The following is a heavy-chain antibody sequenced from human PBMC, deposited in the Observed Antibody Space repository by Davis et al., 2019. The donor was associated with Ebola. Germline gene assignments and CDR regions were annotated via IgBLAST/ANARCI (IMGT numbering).Heavy chain of an antibody. J-gene: IGHJ4*02. CDR2: INHSGST. CDR3: ARLLRSPDY. Sequence: PSETLSLTCTVSGGSISSSSYYWGWIRQPPGKGLEWIGEINHSGSTNYNPSLKSRVTISVDTSKNQFSLKLSSVTAADTAVYYCARLLRSPDYWGQGTLVTVSS. CDR1: GGSISSSSYY. V-gene: IGHV4-39*07.